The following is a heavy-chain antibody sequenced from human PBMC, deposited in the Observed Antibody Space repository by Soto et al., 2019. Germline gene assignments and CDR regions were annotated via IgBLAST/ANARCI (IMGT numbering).Heavy chain of an antibody. CDR3: AKGLMESTTNIVVVVAATSIDY. CDR1: GFTFSSYA. V-gene: IGHV3-23*01. Sequence: GGSLRLSCAASGFTFSSYAMSWVRQAPGKGLEWVSAISGSGGSTYYADSVKGRFTISRDNSKNPLYLQMNSLRAEGTAVKYCAKGLMESTTNIVVVVAATSIDYWGQGTLVTVSS. D-gene: IGHD2-15*01. CDR2: ISGSGGST. J-gene: IGHJ4*02.